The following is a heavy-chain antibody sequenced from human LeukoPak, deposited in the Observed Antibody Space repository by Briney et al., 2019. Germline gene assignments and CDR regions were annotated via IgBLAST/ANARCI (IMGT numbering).Heavy chain of an antibody. CDR2: IRYDGSNK. V-gene: IGHV3-30*02. Sequence: GGSLRLSCAASGFTFRSYAMSWVRQAPGKGLEWVAFIRYDGSNKYYADSVKGRFTISRDNSKNTLYLQMNSLRAEDTAVYYCAKDRAIYDFWSGYGYFQHWGQGTLVTVSS. D-gene: IGHD3-3*01. CDR3: AKDRAIYDFWSGYGYFQH. CDR1: GFTFRSYA. J-gene: IGHJ1*01.